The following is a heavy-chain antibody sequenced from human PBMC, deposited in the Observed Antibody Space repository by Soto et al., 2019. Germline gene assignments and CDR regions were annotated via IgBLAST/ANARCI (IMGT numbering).Heavy chain of an antibody. CDR3: ARYPKPEIVVVTTMPYAFDI. CDR2: INHSGST. D-gene: IGHD2-21*02. Sequence: QVQLQQWGAGLLKPSETLSLTCAVYGGSFSGYYWSWIRQPPGKGLEWIGEINHSGSTNYNPSLKSRVTISVDTSKNQFSLKLRSVTAADTAVYYCARYPKPEIVVVTTMPYAFDIWGQGTMVTVSS. V-gene: IGHV4-34*01. J-gene: IGHJ3*02. CDR1: GGSFSGYY.